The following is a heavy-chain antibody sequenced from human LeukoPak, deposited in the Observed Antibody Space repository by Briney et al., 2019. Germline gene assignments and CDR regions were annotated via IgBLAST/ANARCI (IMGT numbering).Heavy chain of an antibody. CDR3: ARDVAGPFDH. CDR1: GFTFSNYS. J-gene: IGHJ4*02. V-gene: IGHV3-21*01. Sequence: GGSLRLSCAASGFTFSNYSMNWVRQAPGKGLEWVSSISSSGRYIYYTDSVKGRFTISRDNAKNSLYLQMNSLRAEDTAVYFCARDVAGPFDHWGQGTLVTVSS. D-gene: IGHD6-19*01. CDR2: ISSSGRYI.